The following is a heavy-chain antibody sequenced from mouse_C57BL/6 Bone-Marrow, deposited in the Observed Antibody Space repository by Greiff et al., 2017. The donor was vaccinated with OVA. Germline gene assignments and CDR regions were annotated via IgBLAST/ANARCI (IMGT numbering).Heavy chain of an antibody. CDR2: ISSGGSYT. Sequence: EVQLVESGGDLVKPGGSLKLSCAASGFTFSSYGMSWVRQTPDKRLEWVATISSGGSYTYYPDSVKGRFTISRDNAKNTLYLQMSSLKSEDTAMYYCARDWVFITTVVRYFDVWGTGTTVTVSS. V-gene: IGHV5-6*01. J-gene: IGHJ1*03. D-gene: IGHD1-1*01. CDR1: GFTFSSYG. CDR3: ARDWVFITTVVRYFDV.